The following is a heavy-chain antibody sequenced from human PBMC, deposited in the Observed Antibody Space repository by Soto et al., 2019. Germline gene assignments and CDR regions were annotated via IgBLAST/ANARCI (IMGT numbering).Heavy chain of an antibody. J-gene: IGHJ4*02. CDR2: INPSGGST. D-gene: IGHD3-10*01. CDR3: ARVLRYYGSGSYRSPLFN. V-gene: IGHV1-46*01. Sequence: QVQLVQSGAEVKKPGASVKVSCKASGYTFTSYYMHWVRQAPVQGLEWMGIINPSGGSTSYAQKFQGRVTMTRDTSTSTVYMELSSLRSEDTAVYYCARVLRYYGSGSYRSPLFNWGQGTLVTVSS. CDR1: GYTFTSYY.